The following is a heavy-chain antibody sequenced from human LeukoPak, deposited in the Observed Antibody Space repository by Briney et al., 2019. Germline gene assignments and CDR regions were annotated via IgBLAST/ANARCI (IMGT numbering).Heavy chain of an antibody. J-gene: IGHJ4*02. CDR2: ISSSSSTI. Sequence: GGSLRLSCAASGFTFSSYSMNWVRQAPGKGLEWVSYISSSSSTIYYADSVKGRFTISRDNAKNSLYLQMNSLRAEDTAVYYCAKDAAFFIAAAGTVDYWGQGTLVTVSS. CDR3: AKDAAFFIAAAGTVDY. V-gene: IGHV3-48*01. D-gene: IGHD6-13*01. CDR1: GFTFSSYS.